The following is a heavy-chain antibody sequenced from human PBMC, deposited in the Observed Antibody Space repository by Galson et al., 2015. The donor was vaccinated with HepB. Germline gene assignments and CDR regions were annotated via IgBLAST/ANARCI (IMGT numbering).Heavy chain of an antibody. CDR3: ARAGAMVQGVLYDAFDI. CDR1: GYTLTELS. D-gene: IGHD3-10*01. J-gene: IGHJ3*02. V-gene: IGHV1-24*01. Sequence: SVKVSCKVSGYTLTELSMHWVRQAPGKGLEWMGGFDPEDGETICTQKFQGRVTMTEDTSTDTAYMELSSLRSEDTAVYYCARAGAMVQGVLYDAFDIWGQGTMVTVSS. CDR2: FDPEDGET.